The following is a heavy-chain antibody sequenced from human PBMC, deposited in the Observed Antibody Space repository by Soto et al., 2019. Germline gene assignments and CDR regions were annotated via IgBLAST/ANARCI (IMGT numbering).Heavy chain of an antibody. D-gene: IGHD6-6*01. J-gene: IGHJ4*02. CDR3: ARHIVPVAARPHLTWVHY. Sequence: QLQLQESGPGLVKPSETLSLTCTVSGGSISSSSYYWGWIRQPPGKGLEWIGGIYYCGSTYYNPSLKSRVTTSVDTSKNPFSLKLSSVTAADTAVYYCARHIVPVAARPHLTWVHYWGQGTLVTVTT. CDR2: IYYCGST. CDR1: GGSISSSSYY. V-gene: IGHV4-39*01.